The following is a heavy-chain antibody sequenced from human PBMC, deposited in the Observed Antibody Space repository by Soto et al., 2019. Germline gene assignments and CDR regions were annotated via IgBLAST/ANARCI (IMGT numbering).Heavy chain of an antibody. CDR1: GFTFSSYG. J-gene: IGHJ4*02. CDR2: ISYDGSNK. V-gene: IGHV3-30*18. Sequence: GGSLRLSCAASGFTFSSYGMHWVRQAPGKGLEWVAVISYDGSNKYYADSVKGRFTISRDNSKNTLYLQMNSLRAEDTAVYYCAKENEGYSSGWYYFDYWGQGTLVTVSS. D-gene: IGHD6-19*01. CDR3: AKENEGYSSGWYYFDY.